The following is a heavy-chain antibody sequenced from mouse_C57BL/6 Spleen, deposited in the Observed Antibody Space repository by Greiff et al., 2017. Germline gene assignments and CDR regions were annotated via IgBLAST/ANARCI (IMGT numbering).Heavy chain of an antibody. CDR2: IYPRDGST. J-gene: IGHJ4*01. CDR3: ASHLRGAMDY. V-gene: IGHV1-85*01. Sequence: QVQLQQSGPELVKPGASVKLSCKASGYTFTSYDINWVKQRPGQGLEWIGWIYPRDGSTKYNEKFKGKATLTVDTSSSTAYMELHSLPSEDASVYFCASHLRGAMDYWGQGTSVTVSS. CDR1: GYTFTSYD. D-gene: IGHD1-1*01.